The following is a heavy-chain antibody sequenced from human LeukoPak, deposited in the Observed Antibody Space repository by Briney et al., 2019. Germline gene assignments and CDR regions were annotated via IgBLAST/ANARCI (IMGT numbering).Heavy chain of an antibody. CDR2: TLYGGRT. CDR1: DGSIRNFY. J-gene: IGHJ4*02. Sequence: PSETPSLTCTVSDGSIRNFYWNWFRQPPGKRLEWIGHTLYGGRTDYNPSLESRVTISVDTSKGQFSLNLRSVTTTDTAVYYCARWGHFDASGYFVVDYWGQGALVTVSS. D-gene: IGHD3-22*01. CDR3: ARWGHFDASGYFVVDY. V-gene: IGHV4-59*01.